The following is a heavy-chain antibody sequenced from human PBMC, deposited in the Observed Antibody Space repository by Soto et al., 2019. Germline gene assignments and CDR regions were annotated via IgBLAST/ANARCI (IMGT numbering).Heavy chain of an antibody. D-gene: IGHD3-9*01. V-gene: IGHV4-30-4*01. Sequence: PSETLSLTCTVSGGSISSGDYYWSWIRQPPGKGLEWIGYIYYSGSTYYNPSLKSRVTISVDTSKNQFSLKLSSVTAADTAVYYCARVDYGFDWDLNGNWFDPWGQGTLVTVSS. CDR3: ARVDYGFDWDLNGNWFDP. CDR1: GGSISSGDYY. J-gene: IGHJ5*02. CDR2: IYYSGST.